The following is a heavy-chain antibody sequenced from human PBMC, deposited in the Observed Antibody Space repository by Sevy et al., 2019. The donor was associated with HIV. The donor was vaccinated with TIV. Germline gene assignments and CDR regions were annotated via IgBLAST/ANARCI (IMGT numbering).Heavy chain of an antibody. CDR1: GYTFMNYG. CDR3: GLYCNTTNWLFDY. J-gene: IGHJ4*02. Sequence: ASVKVSCKASGYTFMNYGISWVRQAPGQGLEWMGWISASNGNTNYAPKFQGRVTMTTDTSTTTAYKELRSLGSDDTAVYYCGLYCNTTNWLFDYWGQGTLVTVPS. D-gene: IGHD2-2*01. CDR2: ISASNGNT. V-gene: IGHV1-18*01.